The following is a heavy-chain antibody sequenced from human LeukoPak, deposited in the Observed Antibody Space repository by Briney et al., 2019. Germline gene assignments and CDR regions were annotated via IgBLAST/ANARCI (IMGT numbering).Heavy chain of an antibody. CDR1: GYTFTSYG. CDR3: ARYCSSTSCYRAIDY. V-gene: IGHV1-18*01. D-gene: IGHD2-2*02. J-gene: IGHJ4*02. CDR2: ISAYNGNT. Sequence: ASVQFSCQASGYTFTSYGISWVRPATGQGLEWMGWISAYNGNTNYAQKLQGRVTMTTDTSTSTAYMELRSLRSDDTAVYYCARYCSSTSCYRAIDYWGQGTLVTVSS.